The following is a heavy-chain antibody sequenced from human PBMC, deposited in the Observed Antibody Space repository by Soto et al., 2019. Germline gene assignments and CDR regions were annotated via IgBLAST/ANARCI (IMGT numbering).Heavy chain of an antibody. V-gene: IGHV3-33*01. J-gene: IGHJ5*02. CDR1: GFTFSSYG. Sequence: GGSLRLSCAASGFTFSSYGMHWVRQAPGKGLEWVAVIWYDGSNKHYAESVKGRFTISRDSSKNTLYLQMNSLRSEDTAVYYCARSHTSTEGPIGSWGQGTLVTVSS. D-gene: IGHD2-2*01. CDR3: ARSHTSTEGPIGS. CDR2: IWYDGSNK.